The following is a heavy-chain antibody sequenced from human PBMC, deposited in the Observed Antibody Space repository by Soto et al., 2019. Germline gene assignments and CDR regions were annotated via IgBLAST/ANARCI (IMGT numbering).Heavy chain of an antibody. J-gene: IGHJ3*02. CDR2: ISSSSSYT. D-gene: IGHD3-22*01. CDR3: AKDLNRITMIVVVIRTFGAFDI. Sequence: GGSLRLSCAASGLTFSDYYMSWIRQAPGKGLEWVSYISSSSSYTNYADSVKGRFTISRDNAKNSLYLQMNSLRAEDTAVYYCAKDLNRITMIVVVIRTFGAFDIWGQGTMVTVSS. CDR1: GLTFSDYY. V-gene: IGHV3-11*05.